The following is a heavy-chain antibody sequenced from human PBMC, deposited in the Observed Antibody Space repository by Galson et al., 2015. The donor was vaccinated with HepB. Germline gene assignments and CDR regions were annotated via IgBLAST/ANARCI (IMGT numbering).Heavy chain of an antibody. CDR1: GGSISSGGYS. D-gene: IGHD1-26*01. J-gene: IGHJ5*02. V-gene: IGHV4-30-2*01. Sequence: TLSLTCAVSGGSISSGGYSWSWLRQPPGKGLEWFGYIYQSGSTYYNPSLKSRVTISVGRSKNQFSLKLSSVTAADTAVYYCAIGKGGTEWFDPWGQGTLVTVSS. CDR3: AIGKGGTEWFDP. CDR2: IYQSGST.